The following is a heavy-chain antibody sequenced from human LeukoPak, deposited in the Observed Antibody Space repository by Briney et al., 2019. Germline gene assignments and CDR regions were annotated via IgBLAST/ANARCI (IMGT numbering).Heavy chain of an antibody. J-gene: IGHJ4*02. CDR2: IYYSGST. CDR1: GGSISSSSYY. CDR3: ARDGRGYSYGGFDY. D-gene: IGHD5-18*01. Sequence: SETLSLTGTVSGGSISSSSYYWGWIRQPPGKGLEWIGSIYYSGSTYYNPSLKSRLTISVDTSKNQFSLKLSSVTAADTAVYYCARDGRGYSYGGFDYWGQGTLVTVSS. V-gene: IGHV4-39*07.